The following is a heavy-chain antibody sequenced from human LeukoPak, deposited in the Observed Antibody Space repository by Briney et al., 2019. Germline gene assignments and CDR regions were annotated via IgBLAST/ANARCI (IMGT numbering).Heavy chain of an antibody. J-gene: IGHJ4*02. CDR1: GFTFSSYE. CDR2: IYSSGSTI. D-gene: IGHD3-22*01. V-gene: IGHV3-48*03. Sequence: GGSLRLSCAASGFTFSSYEMNWVRQAPGKGLEWVSYIYSSGSTINYSDSVRGRFTISRDNAKNSLYLQMNSLRAEDTAVYYCARDYYDSSGENQIFDYWGQGTPVTVSS. CDR3: ARDYYDSSGENQIFDY.